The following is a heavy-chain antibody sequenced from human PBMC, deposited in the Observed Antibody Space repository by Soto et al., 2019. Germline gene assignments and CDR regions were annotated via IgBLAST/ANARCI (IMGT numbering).Heavy chain of an antibody. CDR3: AHSGRMITPDDLRTFDY. D-gene: IGHD3-16*01. J-gene: IGHJ4*02. CDR1: GFSLSTSGVG. Sequence: QITLKESGPTLVKPTQTLTLTCTFSGFSLSTSGVGVGWIRQPPGKALEWLALIYWDDDKRYSPSLKSRLTLTKXXSXNXXVLTMTNMDPVDTATYYCAHSGRMITPDDLRTFDYWGQGTLVTVSS. V-gene: IGHV2-5*02. CDR2: IYWDDDK.